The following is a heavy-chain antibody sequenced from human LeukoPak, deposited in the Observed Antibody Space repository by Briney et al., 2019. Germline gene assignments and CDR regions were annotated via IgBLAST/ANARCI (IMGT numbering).Heavy chain of an antibody. Sequence: GGSLRLSCAASGFTFSSYGMHWVRQAPGKGLEWVAVISYDGSNKYYADSVKGRFTISRDNSKNTLYLQMNSLRAEDTAVYYCARVRYSSSWYTSWGQGTLVTVSS. D-gene: IGHD6-13*01. CDR2: ISYDGSNK. J-gene: IGHJ4*02. V-gene: IGHV3-30*03. CDR1: GFTFSSYG. CDR3: ARVRYSSSWYTS.